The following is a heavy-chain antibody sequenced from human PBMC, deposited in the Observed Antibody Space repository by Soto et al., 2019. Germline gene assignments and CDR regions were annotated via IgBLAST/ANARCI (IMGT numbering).Heavy chain of an antibody. D-gene: IGHD6-13*01. J-gene: IGHJ4*02. CDR2: INPNGGST. CDR1: GLTFANNS. V-gene: IGHV1-46*01. CDR3: ARGLAAGDY. Sequence: APVEGCCKASGLTFANNSIPCVRQAPGQGLEWMAIINPNGGSTNYAQEFQGRVTLARDTFTNTVYMELSSLRFEDTAIYYCARGLAAGDYWGQGTLVTVSS.